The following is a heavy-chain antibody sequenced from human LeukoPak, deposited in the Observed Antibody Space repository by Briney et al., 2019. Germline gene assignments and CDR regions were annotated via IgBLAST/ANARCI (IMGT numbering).Heavy chain of an antibody. CDR3: ASNDFWSGLEAFDI. Sequence: GGSLRLSCAASGFTFTNDFMTWVRQAPGKGLEWVANMRVDGSDIHYADSVKGRFTISSDNARNSLYLQMNSLRAEDTAVYYCASNDFWSGLEAFDIWGQGTMVTVSS. J-gene: IGHJ3*02. CDR2: MRVDGSDI. D-gene: IGHD3-3*01. CDR1: GFTFTNDF. V-gene: IGHV3-7*01.